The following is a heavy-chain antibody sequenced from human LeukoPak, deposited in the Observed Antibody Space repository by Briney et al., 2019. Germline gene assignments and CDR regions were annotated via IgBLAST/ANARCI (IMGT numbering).Heavy chain of an antibody. J-gene: IGHJ4*02. V-gene: IGHV3-23*01. CDR2: ISGGGGST. CDR1: GFTFTSYS. D-gene: IGHD1-26*01. Sequence: GGSLRLSCAASGFTFTSYSMNWVRQAPGKGLEWVSTISGGGGSTYYADSVKGRFTISRDNSKNTLYLQVNSLRAGDTAVYYCAKGGKWDVTPFDYWGQGTLVTVSS. CDR3: AKGGKWDVTPFDY.